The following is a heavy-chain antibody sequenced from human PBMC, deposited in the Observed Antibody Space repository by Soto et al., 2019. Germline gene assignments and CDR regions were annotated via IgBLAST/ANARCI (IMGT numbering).Heavy chain of an antibody. J-gene: IGHJ4*02. CDR2: NSYSGST. V-gene: IGHV4-31*03. D-gene: IGHD6-25*01. CDR1: GGSISSVGYF. Sequence: QVQLESSGPGLVKTSHTLSLTCTVSGGSISSVGYFWTWIRQHPAKGLEWIGHNSYSGSTYFIPSLRSRLSMSVDMSKNQFSLNLTSVTVADTALYYCARLNSGWHQTFDSWGQGTLVTVSS. CDR3: ARLNSGWHQTFDS.